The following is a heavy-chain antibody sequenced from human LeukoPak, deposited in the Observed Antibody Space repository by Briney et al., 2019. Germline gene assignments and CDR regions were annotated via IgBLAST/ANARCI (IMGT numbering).Heavy chain of an antibody. CDR3: VRVGSVSGSDYLDY. D-gene: IGHD6-19*01. V-gene: IGHV3-72*01. J-gene: IGHJ4*02. Sequence: GGSLRLSCAASGFTFSSYAMSWVRQAPGKGLEWVGRSRNKAKSYSTEYAASVKGRFTISRDDSKNSLYLQMNSLETEDTAVYYCVRVGSVSGSDYLDYWGQGTLVTVSS. CDR2: SRNKAKSYST. CDR1: GFTFSSYA.